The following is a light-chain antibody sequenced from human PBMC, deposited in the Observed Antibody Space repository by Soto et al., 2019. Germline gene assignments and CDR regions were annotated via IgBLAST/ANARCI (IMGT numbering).Light chain of an antibody. Sequence: QSALTQVASVSGSPGQSITISCTGTSSDVGTFNLVSWYQQHPGKAPRLMIYEVIKRPSGVSNRFSGSKSGNTASLTISGLQAEDDADYYFCSYAGSSVYVFGTGTKLTVL. V-gene: IGLV2-23*02. CDR1: SSDVGTFNL. CDR2: EVI. CDR3: CSYAGSSVYV. J-gene: IGLJ1*01.